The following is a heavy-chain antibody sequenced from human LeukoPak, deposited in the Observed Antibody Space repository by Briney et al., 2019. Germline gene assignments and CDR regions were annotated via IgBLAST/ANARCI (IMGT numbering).Heavy chain of an antibody. J-gene: IGHJ4*02. Sequence: ASVKVSCKASGYTLTTYGISWVRQAPGQGLEWMGWITTYSGNTYYAQKLQGRVTMTTDTSTSTAYMELGSLRSDDPAVYFCARNVGNYYFFNHWGQGTLVTVSS. V-gene: IGHV1-18*01. CDR3: ARNVGNYYFFNH. CDR1: GYTLTTYG. D-gene: IGHD1-7*01. CDR2: ITTYSGNT.